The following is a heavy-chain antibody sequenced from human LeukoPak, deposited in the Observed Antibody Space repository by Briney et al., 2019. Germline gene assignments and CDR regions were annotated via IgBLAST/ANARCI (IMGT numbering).Heavy chain of an antibody. J-gene: IGHJ4*02. Sequence: NPGGPLRLSCTASGFTFSGYSMNWIRQAPGKGLEWVSSFGTRSTSIYHAGSVKGRFAISRDNAKNSLYLQMNSLRAEDTALYYCAREVSEGFDFWGQGTLVTVSS. D-gene: IGHD3-22*01. CDR2: FGTRSTSI. CDR1: GFTFSGYS. CDR3: AREVSEGFDF. V-gene: IGHV3-21*01.